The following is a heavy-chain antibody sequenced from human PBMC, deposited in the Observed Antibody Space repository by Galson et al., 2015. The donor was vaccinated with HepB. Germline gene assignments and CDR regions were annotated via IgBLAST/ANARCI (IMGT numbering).Heavy chain of an antibody. V-gene: IGHV3-9*01. D-gene: IGHD3-3*01. Sequence: SLRLSCAASGFTFDNYAMHWVRQAPGKGLEWVSGISWNSGSIGYADSVKGRFTISRDNAKNSLYLQMNSLRAEDTALYYCAKDMRHDFWSGYADYWGQGTLVTVSS. CDR2: ISWNSGSI. J-gene: IGHJ4*02. CDR1: GFTFDNYA. CDR3: AKDMRHDFWSGYADY.